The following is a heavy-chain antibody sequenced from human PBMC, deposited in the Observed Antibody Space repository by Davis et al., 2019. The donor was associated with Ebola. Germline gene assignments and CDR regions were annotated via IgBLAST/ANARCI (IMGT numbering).Heavy chain of an antibody. J-gene: IGHJ6*02. CDR2: ISAYNGNT. D-gene: IGHD3-9*01. V-gene: IGHV1-18*01. CDR1: GYTFTSYG. Sequence: ASVKVSCKASGYTFTSYGISWVRQAPGQGLEWMGWISAYNGNTNYAQKLQGRVTMTTDTSTSTAYMELRSLRSDDTAVYYCARVPYDILTGYPDYYYYGMNVWGQGTTVTVSS. CDR3: ARVPYDILTGYPDYYYYGMNV.